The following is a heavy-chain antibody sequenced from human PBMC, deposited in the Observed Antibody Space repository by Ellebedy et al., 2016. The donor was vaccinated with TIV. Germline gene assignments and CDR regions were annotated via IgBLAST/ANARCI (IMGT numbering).Heavy chain of an antibody. J-gene: IGHJ4*02. V-gene: IGHV4-4*07. CDR1: GCSISSYY. CDR2: IYTSGNT. Sequence: MPSETLSLTCTVSGCSISSYYWNWIRQPAGQGLEWIGRIYTSGNTNYNPSPKSRVTMSLDTSKNQFSLKQSSVTAADTAVYYCAGGYSSGWTDYWGQGTLVTVSS. CDR3: AGGYSSGWTDY. D-gene: IGHD6-19*01.